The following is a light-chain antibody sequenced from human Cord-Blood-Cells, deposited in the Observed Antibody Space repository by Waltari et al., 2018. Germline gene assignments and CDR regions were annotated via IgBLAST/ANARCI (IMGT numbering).Light chain of an antibody. CDR3: SSYTSSSTLV. Sequence: QSALTQPASVSGSPGQSITISCTGTSSDVGGYNYVSWYQQHPGKAPNLMIYDVSNRPAGVSTRFSGSKSGNAASLTISGLQAEDEADYYFSSYTSSSTLVFGGGTKLTVL. CDR1: SSDVGGYNY. V-gene: IGLV2-14*03. J-gene: IGLJ3*02. CDR2: DVS.